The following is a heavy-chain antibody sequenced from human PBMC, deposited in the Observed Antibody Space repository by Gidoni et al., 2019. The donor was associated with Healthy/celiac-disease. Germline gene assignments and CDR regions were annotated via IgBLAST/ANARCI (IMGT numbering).Heavy chain of an antibody. J-gene: IGHJ6*04. CDR1: GGSISSYY. D-gene: IGHD2-15*01. CDR2: IYCSGST. CDR3: ARNRICSGGSCYNYYYYYGMDV. V-gene: IGHV4-59*01. Sequence: QVQLQESGPGLVKPSETLSLPCTVSGGSISSYYWSWIRQPPGKGLAWIGYIYCSGSTTYNPSLKSRVTIAVDTSKNQFSLKLSSVTAADTAVYYCARNRICSGGSCYNYYYYYGMDVWGKGTTVTVSS.